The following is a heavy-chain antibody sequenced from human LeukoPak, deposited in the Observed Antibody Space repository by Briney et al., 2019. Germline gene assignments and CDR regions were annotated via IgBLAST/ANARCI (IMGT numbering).Heavy chain of an antibody. D-gene: IGHD5-24*01. Sequence: GASVKVSCKASGYTFTSYYIQWVRQAPGQGLEWMGIINPSRDSTSYAQKFQGRVTMTRDTSTSTVYMELSSLISEDTAVYYCARSPVEMATLPYYYYYYMDVWGKGTTVTVSS. CDR1: GYTFTSYY. V-gene: IGHV1-46*01. CDR2: INPSRDST. CDR3: ARSPVEMATLPYYYYYYMDV. J-gene: IGHJ6*03.